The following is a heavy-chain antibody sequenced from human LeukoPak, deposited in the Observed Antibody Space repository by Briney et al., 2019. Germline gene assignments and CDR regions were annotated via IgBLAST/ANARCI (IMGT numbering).Heavy chain of an antibody. J-gene: IGHJ4*02. CDR3: ARAGRSFYGGSSDY. V-gene: IGHV3-7*01. CDR2: IKQDGAEN. Sequence: GGSLRLSCAASGFTFSSHWMSWVRQAPGKGLEWVAHIKQDGAENPYMDSVRGRFTIARDNTTTSMYLQMDSLRDEDTAVYYCARAGRSFYGGSSDYWGQGTLVTVSS. CDR1: GFTFSSHW. D-gene: IGHD4-23*01.